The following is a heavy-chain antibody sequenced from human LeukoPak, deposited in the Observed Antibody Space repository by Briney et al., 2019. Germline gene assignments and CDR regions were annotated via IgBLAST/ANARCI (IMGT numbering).Heavy chain of an antibody. D-gene: IGHD4-17*01. CDR2: ISGSGGST. Sequence: PGGSLRLSCAASGFTFSSYAMSWVRQAPGKGLEWVSAISGSGGSTYYADSVKGRFTISRDNSKNTLYLQMNSLRAEDTAVYYCAKSYTPTHHGDYLLGYYYYYGMDVWGQGTTVTVSS. V-gene: IGHV3-23*01. CDR3: AKSYTPTHHGDYLLGYYYYYGMDV. CDR1: GFTFSSYA. J-gene: IGHJ6*02.